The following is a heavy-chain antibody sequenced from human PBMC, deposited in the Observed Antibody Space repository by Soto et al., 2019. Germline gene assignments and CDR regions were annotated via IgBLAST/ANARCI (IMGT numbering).Heavy chain of an antibody. J-gene: IGHJ4*02. CDR3: AILGEDYSDYEEGLVGY. Sequence: QLQLQESGPGLVKPSETLSLTCTVSGGSISSSSYYWGWIRQPPGKGLEWIGSLYYSGSTYYNPSLKRRVTISVDTSKNQFSLKLSAVTAADAAVYYCAILGEDYSDYEEGLVGYWGQGTLVTVSS. V-gene: IGHV4-39*01. CDR1: GGSISSSSYY. CDR2: LYYSGST. D-gene: IGHD4-17*01.